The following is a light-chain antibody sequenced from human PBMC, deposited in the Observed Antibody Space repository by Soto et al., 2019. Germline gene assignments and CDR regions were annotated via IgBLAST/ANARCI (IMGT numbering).Light chain of an antibody. Sequence: DLQMTQSPSALSASVGDRVTITCQASQGISKYLNWCQEKPGKAPKPLIYGASSLETGVPSGFSGSGSGTDFTVTINSLQPEEVATDFCQQHANLSSVTFGGGTKVEIK. J-gene: IGKJ4*01. CDR2: GAS. CDR3: QQHANLSSVT. V-gene: IGKV1-33*01. CDR1: QGISKY.